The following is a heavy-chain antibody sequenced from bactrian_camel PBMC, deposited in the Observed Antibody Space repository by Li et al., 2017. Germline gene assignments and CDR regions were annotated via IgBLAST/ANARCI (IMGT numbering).Heavy chain of an antibody. V-gene: IGHV3S29*01. Sequence: QLVESGGGLVQPGGSLRFSCAASGYFYTSICMGWFRQATGKEREAVATIYTGENITYYADSVKGRFIISRDGAENTVSLQMNSLKPEDTAMYYCAADRMACLRSSVHIEAYNYWGQGTQVTVSS. D-gene: IGHD1*01. CDR3: AADRMACLRSSVHIEAYNY. CDR1: GYFYTSIC. J-gene: IGHJ4*01. CDR2: IYTGENIT.